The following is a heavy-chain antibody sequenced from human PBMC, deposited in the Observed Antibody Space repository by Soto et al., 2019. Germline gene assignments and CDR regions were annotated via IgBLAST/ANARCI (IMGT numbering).Heavy chain of an antibody. Sequence: SETLSLTCTVSGDSIRSGNHYWSWIRQPPGKGLEWIGYIYYSGSTYYSPSLKSRVTISVDTSKNQFSLKLNSVTAADTAVYYWAIVDILTVYGCMDVWGQGTTVTGSS. CDR1: GDSIRSGNHY. D-gene: IGHD3-9*01. CDR3: AIVDILTVYGCMDV. CDR2: IYYSGST. V-gene: IGHV4-30-4*01. J-gene: IGHJ6*02.